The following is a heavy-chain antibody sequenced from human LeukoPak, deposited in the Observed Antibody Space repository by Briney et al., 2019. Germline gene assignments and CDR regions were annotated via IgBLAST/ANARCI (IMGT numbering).Heavy chain of an antibody. D-gene: IGHD4-23*01. Sequence: GESLKISCKGSGYSFTGYWIGWVRQMPGKGLEWMGFIYPGDSDTRYSPSFQGQVTFSADKSISTAYLQWSSLKASDTAMYYCARTSGDNDGNALYFDYWGQGTLVTVSS. V-gene: IGHV5-51*01. CDR3: ARTSGDNDGNALYFDY. CDR2: IYPGDSDT. CDR1: GYSFTGYW. J-gene: IGHJ4*02.